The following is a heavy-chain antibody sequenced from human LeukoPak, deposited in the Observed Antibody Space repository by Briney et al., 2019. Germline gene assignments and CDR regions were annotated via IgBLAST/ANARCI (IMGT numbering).Heavy chain of an antibody. CDR3: ARGSGWLDY. D-gene: IGHD6-19*01. CDR1: GFSFSTHS. J-gene: IGHJ4*02. Sequence: GGSLGLSCAASGFSFSTHSLTWVRQAPGKGLQWVATINHDGSEKDYVDSVKGRFTISRDNAENSLYLQLNSLRAEDTAIYYCARGSGWLDYWGQGTLVTVSS. CDR2: INHDGSEK. V-gene: IGHV3-7*03.